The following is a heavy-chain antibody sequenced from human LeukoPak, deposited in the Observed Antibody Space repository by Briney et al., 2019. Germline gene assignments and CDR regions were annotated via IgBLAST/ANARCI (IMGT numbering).Heavy chain of an antibody. V-gene: IGHV1-2*02. J-gene: IGHJ4*02. Sequence: ASVKDSSKHPGYSLTGSYVHWVRQTPGQGGEWMGWIYPNSGGTYSAQKLQRTVTITTDTSISGAYRELSRLTSDDTAEYYCARKGYCSGGSCSNFYYWGQGTLVTVSS. CDR2: IYPNSGGT. CDR3: ARKGYCSGGSCSNFYY. D-gene: IGHD2-15*01. CDR1: GYSLTGSY.